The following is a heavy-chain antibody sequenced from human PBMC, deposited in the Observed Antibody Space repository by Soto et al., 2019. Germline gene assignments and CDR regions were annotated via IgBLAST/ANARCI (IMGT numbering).Heavy chain of an antibody. CDR1: GGTFSSYT. Sequence: SVKVSCKPSGGTFSSYTINWVRQSPGQGLEWMGRIIPILGIANYAQKFQGRVTITADKSTSTAYMELSSLRSEDTAVYYCARLRGYSGYDSDHWFDPWGQGTLVTVSS. J-gene: IGHJ5*02. CDR2: IIPILGIA. V-gene: IGHV1-69*02. D-gene: IGHD5-12*01. CDR3: ARLRGYSGYDSDHWFDP.